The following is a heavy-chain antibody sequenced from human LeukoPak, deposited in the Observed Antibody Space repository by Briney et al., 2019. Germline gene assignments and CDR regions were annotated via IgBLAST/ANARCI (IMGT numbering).Heavy chain of an antibody. J-gene: IGHJ5*02. CDR1: GYTFTSYG. Sequence: VASVMFSCTASGYTFTSYGISWVRQAPGQGLEWMGWISAYNGNTNYAQKLQGRVTMTTDTSTSTAYMKLRSLRSDDTAVYYCARDRSTSPKSWFDPWGQGTLVTVSS. D-gene: IGHD2-2*01. CDR2: ISAYNGNT. CDR3: ARDRSTSPKSWFDP. V-gene: IGHV1-18*04.